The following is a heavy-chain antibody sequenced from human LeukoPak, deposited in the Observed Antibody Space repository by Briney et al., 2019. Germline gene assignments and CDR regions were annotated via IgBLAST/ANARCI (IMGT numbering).Heavy chain of an antibody. CDR2: IKSNSNGGTT. CDR1: GFTFSNAW. Sequence: PGGSLRLSCAASGFTFSNAWMSWVRQAPGKGLEWIGRIKSNSNGGTTDYAAPVKGRFTISRDDSRNTVYLQMNSLKTGDTAVFYCTTLRSGAGWYPYYSDHWGQRALVTVSS. D-gene: IGHD6-19*01. J-gene: IGHJ4*02. V-gene: IGHV3-15*01. CDR3: TTLRSGAGWYPYYSDH.